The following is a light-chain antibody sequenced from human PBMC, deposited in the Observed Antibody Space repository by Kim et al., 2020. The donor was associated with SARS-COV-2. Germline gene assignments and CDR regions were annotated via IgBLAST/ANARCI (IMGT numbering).Light chain of an antibody. V-gene: IGLV1-40*01. J-gene: IGLJ1*01. Sequence: QRVTISCTGSISTIGAGYDVPWYQQLPATAPKLLIYGNSNRPSGVPDRFSGSKSDTSASLAITGLQAEDEADYYCQSYDNSLSGYVFGSGTKVTVL. CDR3: QSYDNSLSGYV. CDR1: ISTIGAGYD. CDR2: GNS.